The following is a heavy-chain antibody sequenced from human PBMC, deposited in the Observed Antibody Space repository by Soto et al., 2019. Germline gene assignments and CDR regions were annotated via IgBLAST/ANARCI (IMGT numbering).Heavy chain of an antibody. CDR1: GFTFSGSA. Sequence: GGSLRLSCAASGFTFSGSAMHWVRQASGKGLEWVGRIRSKANSYATAYAASVKGRFTISRDDSKNTAYLQMNSLKTEDTAVYYCTRHYDILTGYPYGMDVWGQGTTVTVSS. V-gene: IGHV3-73*01. CDR3: TRHYDILTGYPYGMDV. J-gene: IGHJ6*02. D-gene: IGHD3-9*01. CDR2: IRSKANSYAT.